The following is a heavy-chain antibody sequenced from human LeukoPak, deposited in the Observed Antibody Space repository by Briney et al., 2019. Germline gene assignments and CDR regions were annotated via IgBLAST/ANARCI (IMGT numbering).Heavy chain of an antibody. J-gene: IGHJ4*02. Sequence: GGSLRLSCAASGFTLSSYAMHWVRQAPGKGLERVAVISYDGSNKYYADSVQGRFTISRDNSKNTLYLQMNSLRAEDTAVYYCARDLGYSDYLDYFDYWGQGTLVTVSS. CDR1: GFTLSSYA. CDR2: ISYDGSNK. D-gene: IGHD5-12*01. CDR3: ARDLGYSDYLDYFDY. V-gene: IGHV3-30*04.